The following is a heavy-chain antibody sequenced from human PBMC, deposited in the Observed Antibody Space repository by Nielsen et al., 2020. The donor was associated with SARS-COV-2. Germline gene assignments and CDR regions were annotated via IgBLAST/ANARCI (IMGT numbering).Heavy chain of an antibody. D-gene: IGHD3-22*01. V-gene: IGHV3-15*01. CDR2: IKSKTDGGTT. J-gene: IGHJ4*02. Sequence: ETLSLTCAASGFTFSNAWMSWVRQAPGKGPEWVGRIKSKTDGGTTDYAAPVKGRFTISRDDSKNTLYLQMNSLKTEDTAVYYCTMDYYYDSSGYSDWGQGTLVTVSS. CDR3: TMDYYYDSSGYSD. CDR1: GFTFSNAW.